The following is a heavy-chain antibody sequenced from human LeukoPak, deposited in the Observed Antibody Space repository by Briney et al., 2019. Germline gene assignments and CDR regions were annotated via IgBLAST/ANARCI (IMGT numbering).Heavy chain of an antibody. V-gene: IGHV4-34*01. CDR1: GGSFSGYY. CDR2: INHSGST. D-gene: IGHD6-13*01. Sequence: SETLSLTCAVYGGSFSGYYWSWIRQPPGKGLEWIGEINHSGSTNYNLSLKSRVTISVDTSKNQFSLKLSSVTAADTAVYYCARGPRIAAPRYGRGTPKTHNWFDPWGQGTLVTVSS. CDR3: ARGPRIAAPRYGRGTPKTHNWFDP. J-gene: IGHJ5*02.